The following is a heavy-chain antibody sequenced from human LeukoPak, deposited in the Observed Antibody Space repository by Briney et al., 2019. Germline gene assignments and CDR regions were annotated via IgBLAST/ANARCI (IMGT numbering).Heavy chain of an antibody. CDR3: ARADGDYVYFDY. V-gene: IGHV4-59*02. J-gene: IGHJ4*02. CDR1: GASVSSHY. D-gene: IGHD4-17*01. Sequence: NSSETLSLTCAVSGASVSSHYWSWIRQPPGKGLEWIGYIYYSGSTNYNPSLKSRVTLSVDTSKNQFSLKLSSVTAADTAVYYCARADGDYVYFDYWGQGTLVTVSS. CDR2: IYYSGST.